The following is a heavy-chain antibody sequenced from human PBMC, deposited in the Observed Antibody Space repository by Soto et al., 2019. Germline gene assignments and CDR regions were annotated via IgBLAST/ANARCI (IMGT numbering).Heavy chain of an antibody. D-gene: IGHD6-13*01. CDR2: INHSGST. Sequence: PSETLSLTCAVYGVSFSGYYWSWIRQPPGKGLEWIGEINHSGSTNYNPSLESRVTISVDTSKNQFSLKLSSVTAADTAVYYCARGHRSTLAAAANKYNWFDPWGQGTLVTVSS. CDR1: GVSFSGYY. V-gene: IGHV4-34*01. CDR3: ARGHRSTLAAAANKYNWFDP. J-gene: IGHJ5*02.